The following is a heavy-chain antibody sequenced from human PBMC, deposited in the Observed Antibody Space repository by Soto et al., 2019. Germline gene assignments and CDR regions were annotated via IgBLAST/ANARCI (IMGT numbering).Heavy chain of an antibody. J-gene: IGHJ4*02. Sequence: NPSETLSLTCTVSGGSISSNSYHWGWIRQPPGKGLEWIGSIYYSGTTFYNSSLKSRVTISVDTSKNQFSLKLTSVTAADTAVYYCAKHRYSNYPSFDYWGQGTLVTAPQ. D-gene: IGHD4-4*01. CDR2: IYYSGTT. CDR1: GGSISSNSYH. CDR3: AKHRYSNYPSFDY. V-gene: IGHV4-39*01.